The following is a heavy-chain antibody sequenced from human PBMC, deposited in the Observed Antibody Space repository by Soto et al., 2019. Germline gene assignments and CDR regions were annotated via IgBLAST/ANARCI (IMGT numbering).Heavy chain of an antibody. CDR1: GFTFSSYA. J-gene: IGHJ4*02. V-gene: IGHV3-23*01. Sequence: GGSLRLSCAASGFTFSSYAMSWVRQAPGKGLEWVSAISGSGGSTYYADSVKGRFTISRDNSKNTLYLQMNSLRAEDTAVYYRAKDRGSSISCYFDYWGQGTLVTVSS. D-gene: IGHD2-2*01. CDR3: AKDRGSSISCYFDY. CDR2: ISGSGGST.